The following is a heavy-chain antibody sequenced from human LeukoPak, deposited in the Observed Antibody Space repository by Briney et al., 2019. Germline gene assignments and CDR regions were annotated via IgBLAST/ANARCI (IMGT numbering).Heavy chain of an antibody. CDR2: INHSGST. J-gene: IGHJ4*02. V-gene: IGHV4-34*01. Sequence: SETLSPTCAVYGGSFSGYYWSWIRQPPGKGLEWIGEINHSGSTNYNPSLKSRVTISVDTSKNQFSLKLSSVTAADTAVYYCARGKWLPNFDYWGQGTLVTVSS. D-gene: IGHD3-22*01. CDR3: ARGKWLPNFDY. CDR1: GGSFSGYY.